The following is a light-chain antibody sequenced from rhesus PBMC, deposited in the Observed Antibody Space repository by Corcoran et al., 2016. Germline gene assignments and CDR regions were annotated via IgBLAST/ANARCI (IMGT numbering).Light chain of an antibody. CDR1: SSIRCW. Sequence: DIQMTQSPSSLFAALGDTVTITRRACSSIRCWLAWYQQKPGKAPKLLIYKAFSLQSGVPSRFSGSGSGTDFTLTINRLQSECFATYYCQQYSSSPYSFGQGTKVEVK. CDR2: KAF. V-gene: IGKV1-22*01. J-gene: IGKJ2*01. CDR3: QQYSSSPYS.